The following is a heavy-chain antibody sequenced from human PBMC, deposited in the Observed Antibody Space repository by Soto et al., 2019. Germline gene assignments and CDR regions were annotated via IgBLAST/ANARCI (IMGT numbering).Heavy chain of an antibody. CDR2: IIPIFGTA. J-gene: IGHJ3*02. V-gene: IGHV1-69*01. D-gene: IGHD2-2*01. CDR3: AAPEDIVVVPAATDPDAFDI. Sequence: QVQLVQSGAEVQKPGSSVKVSCKASGGTFSSYAISWVRQAPGQGLEWMGGIIPIFGTANYAQKFQGRVTITEDESTSTAYMELSSLRSEDTAVYYCAAPEDIVVVPAATDPDAFDIWGQGTMVTVSS. CDR1: GGTFSSYA.